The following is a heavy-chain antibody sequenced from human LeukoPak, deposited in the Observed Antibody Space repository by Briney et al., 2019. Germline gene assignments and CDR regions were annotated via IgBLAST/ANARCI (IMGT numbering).Heavy chain of an antibody. V-gene: IGHV3-73*01. CDR1: GFTFSGSA. J-gene: IGHJ4*02. CDR3: TSLYHYGSGSFDY. Sequence: GGSLRLSCAASGFTFSGSAMHWVRQACGKGLEWVGRIRSKANSYATAYAASVKGRFTISRDDSKNTAYLQMNSLKTEDTAVYYCTSLYHYGSGSFDYWGQGTLVTVSS. CDR2: IRSKANSYAT. D-gene: IGHD3-10*01.